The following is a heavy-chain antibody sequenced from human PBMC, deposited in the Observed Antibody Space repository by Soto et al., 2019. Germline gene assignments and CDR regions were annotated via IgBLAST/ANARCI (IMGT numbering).Heavy chain of an antibody. J-gene: IGHJ5*02. CDR1: GFTFSSYA. V-gene: IGHV3-23*01. Sequence: EVQLLESGGGLVQPGGSLRLSCAASGFTFSSYAMSWVRQAPGKGLEWVSAISGSGGSTYYADSVKGRFTISRDNSKRTLYLQMNSLSAEDTAVYYGAKDQAGDYGGTSVVHWFDPWGQGTLVTVSS. CDR2: ISGSGGST. D-gene: IGHD4-17*01. CDR3: AKDQAGDYGGTSVVHWFDP.